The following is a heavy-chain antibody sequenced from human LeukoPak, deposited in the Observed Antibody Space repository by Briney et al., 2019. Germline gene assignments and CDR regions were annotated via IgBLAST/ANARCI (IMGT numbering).Heavy chain of an antibody. CDR1: GYTFTSYG. V-gene: IGHV1-18*01. CDR3: ARGPGHCSSTSCYHFDY. J-gene: IGHJ4*02. CDR2: ISAYNGNT. D-gene: IGHD2-2*01. Sequence: ASVKVSCKASGYTFTSYGISWVRQAPGQGLEWMGWISAYNGNTNYAQKLQGRVTMTTDTSTSTAYMELRSLRSDDTAVYYCARGPGHCSSTSCYHFDYWGQGTLVTVSS.